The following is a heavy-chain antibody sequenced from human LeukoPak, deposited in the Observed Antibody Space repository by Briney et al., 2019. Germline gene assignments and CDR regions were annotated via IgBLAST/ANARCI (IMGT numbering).Heavy chain of an antibody. D-gene: IGHD3-3*01. Sequence: ASVKVSRKASGYTFTGYYIHWVRQAPGQGLEWMGWINPNSGGANYAQKFQGRVTMTRDTSISTAYMELSRLRSDDTALYYCARGGGAYYDFWSGYADAFHIWGQGTMVTVSS. CDR2: INPNSGGA. V-gene: IGHV1-2*02. CDR1: GYTFTGYY. J-gene: IGHJ3*02. CDR3: ARGGGAYYDFWSGYADAFHI.